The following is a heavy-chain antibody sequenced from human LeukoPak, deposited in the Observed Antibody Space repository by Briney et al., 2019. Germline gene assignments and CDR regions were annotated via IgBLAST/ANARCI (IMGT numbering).Heavy chain of an antibody. D-gene: IGHD6-13*01. J-gene: IGHJ5*02. CDR1: GFTFSSYS. CDR3: ARDEPGIARLGS. Sequence: GGSLRLSCAASGFTFSSYSMNWVRQAPGKGLEWVSSISSSSSYIYYADSVKGRFTISRDNAKNSLYLQMNSLRAEDTAVYYCARDEPGIARLGSWGQGTLVSVSS. V-gene: IGHV3-21*01. CDR2: ISSSSSYI.